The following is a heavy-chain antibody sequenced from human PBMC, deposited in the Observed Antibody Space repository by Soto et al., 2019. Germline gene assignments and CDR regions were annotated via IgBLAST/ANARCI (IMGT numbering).Heavy chain of an antibody. CDR1: GFTFSSYA. J-gene: IGHJ4*02. CDR3: AKGPTAVAYFGSFDY. Sequence: GESLRLTCAASGFTFSSYAMSWVREAPGQGLEWVSAISGSGGSTYYEDSVKGRLTSSRDNSKNTLYLQMHSLRAEDTAVYSCAKGPTAVAYFGSFDYWGLGTLVTVSS. D-gene: IGHD4-17*01. V-gene: IGHV3-23*01. CDR2: ISGSGGST.